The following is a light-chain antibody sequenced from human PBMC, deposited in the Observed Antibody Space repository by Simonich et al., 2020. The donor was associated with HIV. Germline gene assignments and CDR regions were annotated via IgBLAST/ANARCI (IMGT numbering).Light chain of an antibody. CDR1: SSNTGSNY. V-gene: IGLV1-47*01. CDR2: KNN. Sequence: QSVLTQPPSASGTPGQRVTISCSGSSSNTGSNYVYWYQQLPGTAPKLLIYKNNKRPSGVPDRVSGSKSGTSASLAISGLQSADEADYYCATWDDSLNGPVFGGGTKLTVL. J-gene: IGLJ2*01. CDR3: ATWDDSLNGPV.